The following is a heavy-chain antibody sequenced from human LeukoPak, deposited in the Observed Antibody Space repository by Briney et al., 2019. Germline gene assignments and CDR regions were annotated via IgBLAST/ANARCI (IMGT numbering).Heavy chain of an antibody. CDR1: GFTFSSYS. CDR3: ARGSTVTTWYYYYYYYMDV. V-gene: IGHV4-34*01. J-gene: IGHJ6*03. Sequence: GSLRLSCAASGFTFSSYSMNWIRQPPGKGLEWIGEINHSGSTNYNPSLKSRVTISVDTSKNQFSLKLSSVTAADTAVYYCARGSTVTTWYYYYYYYMDVWGKGTTVTVSS. CDR2: INHSGST. D-gene: IGHD4-17*01.